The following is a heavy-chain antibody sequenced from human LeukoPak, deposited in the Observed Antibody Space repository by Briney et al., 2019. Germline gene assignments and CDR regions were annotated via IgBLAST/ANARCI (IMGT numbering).Heavy chain of an antibody. J-gene: IGHJ3*02. CDR3: ARWPGDDWNYLPRAFDI. CDR2: INPDSGDI. Sequence: ASVKVSCKASGYTFTGYYIHWVRQAPGQGLERMGWINPDSGDINYAQKFQGRVTMTRDTSISTAYMELTRLRSDDTAVYYCARWPGDDWNYLPRAFDIWGQGTMVTVSS. D-gene: IGHD1-7*01. CDR1: GYTFTGYY. V-gene: IGHV1-2*02.